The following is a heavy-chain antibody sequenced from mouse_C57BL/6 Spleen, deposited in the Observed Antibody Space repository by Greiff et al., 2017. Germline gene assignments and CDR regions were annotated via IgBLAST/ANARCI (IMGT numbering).Heavy chain of an antibody. CDR1: GFTFSDYG. V-gene: IGHV5-17*01. CDR2: ISSGSSTI. CDR3: ARDYYEYDGYYYAMDY. Sequence: EVKLVESGGGLVKPGGSLKLSCAASGFTFSDYGMHWVRQAPEKGLEWVAYISSGSSTIYYADTVKGRFTISRDNAKNTLFLQMTSLRSEETAMYYCARDYYEYDGYYYAMDYWGQGTSVTVSS. D-gene: IGHD2-4*01. J-gene: IGHJ4*01.